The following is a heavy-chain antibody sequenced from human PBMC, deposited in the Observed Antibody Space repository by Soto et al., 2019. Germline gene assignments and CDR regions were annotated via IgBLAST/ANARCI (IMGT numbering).Heavy chain of an antibody. V-gene: IGHV4-30-4*01. Sequence: QVQLQESGPGLVKPSQTLSLTCTVSGGSISSGDYYWSWIRQPPGKGLEWIGYIYYSGSTYYNPSLKSRGAISVDTSKNQFSLKLSSVTAADTAVYYCARDIFLEWLPPGYYYYGMDVWGQGTTVTVSS. CDR1: GGSISSGDYY. D-gene: IGHD3-3*01. CDR2: IYYSGST. CDR3: ARDIFLEWLPPGYYYYGMDV. J-gene: IGHJ6*02.